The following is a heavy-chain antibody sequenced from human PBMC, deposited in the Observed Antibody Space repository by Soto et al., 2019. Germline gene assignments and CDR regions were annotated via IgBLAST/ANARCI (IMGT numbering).Heavy chain of an antibody. CDR3: VRHGIDYLHGLVDV. CDR2: VYYTGDT. CDR1: SGPDRSHN. J-gene: IGHJ6*02. Sequence: QVQLQQSGPRLVKPSETLSLTCTVSSGPDRSHNWGWIRQPPGRGLECIGYVYYTGDTAYNPSLSGRVTISADSPTTAISLTLPTVTAADTSVYCCVRHGIDYLHGLVDVWGQGTTVSVSS. D-gene: IGHD4-17*01. V-gene: IGHV4-59*08.